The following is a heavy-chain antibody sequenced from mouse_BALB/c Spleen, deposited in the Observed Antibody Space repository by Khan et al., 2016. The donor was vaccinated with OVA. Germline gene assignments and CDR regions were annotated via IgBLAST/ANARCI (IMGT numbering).Heavy chain of an antibody. J-gene: IGHJ2*01. V-gene: IGHV5-17*02. CDR2: ISGDSNTI. CDR3: ATSYFYGYYFDY. Sequence: EVKLVESGGGLVQPGGSRKLSCAASGFTFSSYGMHWVRQAPERGLEWVAYISGDSNTIYSADTVKGRFTISRDNPRNTLFLQMTSLMSEDTAMYYCATSYFYGYYFDYWGPGTTLTVSS. CDR1: GFTFSSYG. D-gene: IGHD1-1*01.